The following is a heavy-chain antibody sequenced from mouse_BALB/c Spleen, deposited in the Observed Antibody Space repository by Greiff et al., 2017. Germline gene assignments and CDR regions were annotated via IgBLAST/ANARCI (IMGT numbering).Heavy chain of an antibody. J-gene: IGHJ2*01. D-gene: IGHD1-1*01. CDR2: ISYSGST. CDR1: GYSITSDYA. V-gene: IGHV3-2*02. CDR3: ARERELRSLDY. Sequence: EGKLLESGPGLVKPSQSLSLTCTVTGYSITSDYAWNWIRQFPGNKLEWMGYISYSGSTSYNPSLKSRISITRDTSKNQFFLQLNSVTTEDTATYYCARERELRSLDYWGQGTTLTVSS.